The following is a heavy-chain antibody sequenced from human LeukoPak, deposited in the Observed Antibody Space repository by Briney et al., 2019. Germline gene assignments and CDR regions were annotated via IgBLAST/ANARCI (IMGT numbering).Heavy chain of an antibody. CDR3: VFVKRNTNWFDP. V-gene: IGHV3-53*01. D-gene: IGHD1/OR15-1a*01. CDR1: GFTDSSNY. CDR2: LYSCGTT. Sequence: PGGSLRLSCAASGFTDSSNYMSWVRQAPGKGLECVAILYSCGTTYYEDSVKGRFTISRDNSKNTLSLQMNNVRAEDTAVYYCVFVKRNTNWFDPWGQGTLVTVSS. J-gene: IGHJ5*02.